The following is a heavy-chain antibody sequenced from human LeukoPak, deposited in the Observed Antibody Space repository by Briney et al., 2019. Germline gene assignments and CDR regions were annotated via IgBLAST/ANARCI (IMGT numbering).Heavy chain of an antibody. Sequence: RGSLRLSCAASGITASSYAMTWDRQAPGKGREWVSSISGSGDRTMYTDSVKGRFTTSRDNFKNTLYLKMNSLRAEDTAVYHCAKDPNGDYIGAFDMWGQGTMVTVSS. CDR2: ISGSGDRT. D-gene: IGHD4-17*01. V-gene: IGHV3-23*01. J-gene: IGHJ3*02. CDR3: AKDPNGDYIGAFDM. CDR1: GITASSYA.